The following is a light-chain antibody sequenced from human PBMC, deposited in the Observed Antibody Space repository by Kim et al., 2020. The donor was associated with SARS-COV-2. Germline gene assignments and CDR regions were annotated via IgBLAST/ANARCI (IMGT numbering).Light chain of an antibody. V-gene: IGKV3-20*01. CDR1: QSVAPNH. Sequence: PGERATLSCRASQSVAPNHLAWFQQKPGQAPRLLIYGTSSRATGIPDRFSASESGTDFTLTISRLEPEDFAVYFCQQYDRPPYTFGQGTKLEI. J-gene: IGKJ2*01. CDR3: QQYDRPPYT. CDR2: GTS.